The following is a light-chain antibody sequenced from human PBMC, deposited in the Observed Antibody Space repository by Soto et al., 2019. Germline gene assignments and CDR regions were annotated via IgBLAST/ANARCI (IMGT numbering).Light chain of an antibody. Sequence: DIQMTQSPPSLSASVGDRVTITCRASQSISNYLNWYQQKPGKAPKLLIYAASSLQSGVPSRFSGSGSGTDFPLTISSLQPEDFATYFCQQTYSTRITFGQGKRLEIK. CDR3: QQTYSTRIT. CDR2: AAS. V-gene: IGKV1-39*01. J-gene: IGKJ5*01. CDR1: QSISNY.